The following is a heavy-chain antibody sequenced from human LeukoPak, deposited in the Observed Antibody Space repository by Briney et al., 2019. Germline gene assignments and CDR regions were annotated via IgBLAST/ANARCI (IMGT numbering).Heavy chain of an antibody. D-gene: IGHD2/OR15-2a*01. Sequence: ASVKVSCKASGYTFTSYYMHWVRQAPGQGLEWMGIIYPSGGSTSYAQKFQGRVTMTRDTSTSTVYMELSSLRSEDTAVYYCARALESGDAFDIWGQGTMVTVSS. CDR1: GYTFTSYY. CDR2: IYPSGGST. V-gene: IGHV1-46*01. J-gene: IGHJ3*02. CDR3: ARALESGDAFDI.